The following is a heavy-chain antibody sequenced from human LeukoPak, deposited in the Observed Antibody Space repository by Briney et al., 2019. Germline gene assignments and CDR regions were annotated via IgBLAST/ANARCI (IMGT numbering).Heavy chain of an antibody. CDR3: VRDGRSDNWFDP. CDR1: GFTFNTYT. J-gene: IGHJ5*02. Sequence: GGSLRLSCIASGFTFNTYTMNWVRQAPGKGLEWVSSISSSSVYIYYADSLKGRFTISRDNAKNSLYLQMNSLRADDTAVYYCVRDGRSDNWFDPWGQGTLVTVSS. V-gene: IGHV3-21*01. CDR2: ISSSSVYI.